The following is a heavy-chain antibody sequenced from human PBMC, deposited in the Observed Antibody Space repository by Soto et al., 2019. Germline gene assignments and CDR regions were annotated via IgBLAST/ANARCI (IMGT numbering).Heavy chain of an antibody. J-gene: IGHJ4*02. D-gene: IGHD6-13*01. V-gene: IGHV3-43*01. Sequence: PGGSLRLSCAASGFTFDDYTMHWGRQAPGKGLEWVSLISWDGGSTYYADSVKGRFTISRDNSKNSLYLQMNSLRTEDTALYYCAKDYSSSWSHFDYWGQGTLVTVSS. CDR2: ISWDGGST. CDR3: AKDYSSSWSHFDY. CDR1: GFTFDDYT.